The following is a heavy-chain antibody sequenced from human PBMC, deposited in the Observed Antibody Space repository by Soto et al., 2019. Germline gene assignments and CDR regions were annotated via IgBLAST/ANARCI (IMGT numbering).Heavy chain of an antibody. CDR2: IWYDGSNK. CDR1: GFTFSSYG. CDR3: ARGMSAPYYYGMDV. J-gene: IGHJ6*02. Sequence: QVQLVESGGGVVQPGRSLRLSCTASGFTFSSYGMHWVRQAPGKGLEWVAVIWYDGSNKYYADSMKGRFTISRDNSKNTLYLQMNSLRAEDTAVYYCARGMSAPYYYGMDVWGQGTTVTVSS. V-gene: IGHV3-33*01.